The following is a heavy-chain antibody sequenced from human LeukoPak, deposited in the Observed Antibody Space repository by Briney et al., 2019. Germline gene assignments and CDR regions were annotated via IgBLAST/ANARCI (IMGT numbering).Heavy chain of an antibody. V-gene: IGHV3-23*01. CDR1: GFTFSSYA. D-gene: IGHD1-26*01. CDR2: ISGSGGGT. CDR3: AKDPEWELPHYFDY. Sequence: GGSLRLPCAASGFTFSSYAMSWVRQAPGKGLEWVSAISGSGGGTYYADSVKGRFTISRDNSKNTLYLQMNSLRAEDTAVYYCAKDPEWELPHYFDYWGQGTLVTVSS. J-gene: IGHJ4*02.